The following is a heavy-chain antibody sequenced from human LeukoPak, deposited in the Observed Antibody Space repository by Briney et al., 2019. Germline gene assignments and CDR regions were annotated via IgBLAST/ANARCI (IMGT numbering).Heavy chain of an antibody. V-gene: IGHV1-2*02. CDR2: INPNSGGT. CDR3: ARGGIAAPADY. Sequence: ASVKVSCKASGYTFTGYYMHWVRQAPGQGLEWMGWINPNSGGTNYAQKFEGRVTMTSDTSITTTAYMELTRLRSDDTAVYYCARGGIAAPADYWGQGTLVTVSS. D-gene: IGHD6-25*01. CDR1: GYTFTGYY. J-gene: IGHJ4*02.